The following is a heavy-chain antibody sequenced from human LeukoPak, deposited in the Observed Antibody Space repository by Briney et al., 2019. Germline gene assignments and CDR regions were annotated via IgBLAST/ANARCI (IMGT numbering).Heavy chain of an antibody. CDR1: GFTFSSYA. CDR3: AKLEGTGWSGYMDV. Sequence: GGSLRLSCAASGFTFSSYAMSWVRQAPGKGLEWVSAISGSGDATYYADSVRGRFIISRDNFRNTLFLHLKDLRAEDTAIYYCAKLEGTGWSGYMDVWGKGTTVTVS. D-gene: IGHD6-19*01. J-gene: IGHJ6*03. V-gene: IGHV3-23*01. CDR2: ISGSGDAT.